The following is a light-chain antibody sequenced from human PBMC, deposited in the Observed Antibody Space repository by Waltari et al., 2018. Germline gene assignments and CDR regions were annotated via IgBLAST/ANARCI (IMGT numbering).Light chain of an antibody. J-gene: IGLJ2*01. Sequence: QVSLTQSPSASASLGASVKLTSTLNSSHSHFAIAWHQRQPEKGPRFWMTLNRDGSYIKGDGITVRFSGCSSGADRSLIISILQFEDEADYYCQTWGTGIFWTFGGGTKLTVL. CDR1: SSHSHFA. V-gene: IGLV4-69*02. CDR3: QTWGTGIFWT. CDR2: LNRDGSY.